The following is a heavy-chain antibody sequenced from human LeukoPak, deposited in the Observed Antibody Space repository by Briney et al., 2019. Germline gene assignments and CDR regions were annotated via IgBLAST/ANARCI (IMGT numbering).Heavy chain of an antibody. CDR2: IYYSGST. D-gene: IGHD4-11*01. CDR3: AREYNEWAVTTYQDWFDP. CDR1: GGSISSSSYY. J-gene: IGHJ5*02. Sequence: PSETLSLTCTVSGGSISSSSYYWGWIRQPPGKGLEWIGSIYYSGSTYYNPSLKSRVTISVDTSKNQFSLKLSSVTAADTAVYYCAREYNEWAVTTYQDWFDPWGQGTLVTVSS. V-gene: IGHV4-39*07.